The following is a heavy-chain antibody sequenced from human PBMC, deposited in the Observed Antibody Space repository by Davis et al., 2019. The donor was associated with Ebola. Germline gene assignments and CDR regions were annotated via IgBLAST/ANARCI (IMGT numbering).Heavy chain of an antibody. CDR3: VIITMT. D-gene: IGHD3-22*01. V-gene: IGHV1-46*01. J-gene: IGHJ5*02. CDR2: IDPSDGTT. Sequence: AVSVKVSCKTSGYTFTTKYVHWVRQAPGQGLEWLGKIDPSDGTTDFPQKFQARVTMTRDTSTSTVYMELRSLTSDDTAVYYCVIITMTWGQGTLVTVSS. CDR1: GYTFTTKY.